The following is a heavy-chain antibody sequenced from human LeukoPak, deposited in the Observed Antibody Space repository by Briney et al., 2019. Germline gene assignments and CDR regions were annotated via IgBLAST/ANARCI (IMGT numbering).Heavy chain of an antibody. V-gene: IGHV4-30-4*01. CDR2: IYYSGST. CDR1: GGSISSGDYY. J-gene: IGHJ3*02. Sequence: SETLSLTCTVSGGSISSGDYYWSWIRQPPGKGLEWIGCIYYSGSTYYNPSLKSRVTISVDTSKNQFSLKLSSVTAADTAVYYCARDLYSNYGVIWGQGTMVTVSS. CDR3: ARDLYSNYGVI. D-gene: IGHD4-11*01.